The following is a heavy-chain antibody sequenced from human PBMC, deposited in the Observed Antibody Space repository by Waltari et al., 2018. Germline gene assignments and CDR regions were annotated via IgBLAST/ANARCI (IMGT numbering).Heavy chain of an antibody. CDR3: ARGTKQISYYYGSGSNFDY. Sequence: QEQLQQWGAGLLKPSETLSLTCAVYGGSFSGYYWSWIRQPPGKGLEWIGEINHSGSTNYNPSLKSRVTISVDTSKNQFSLKLSSVTAADTAVYYCARGTKQISYYYGSGSNFDYWGQGTLVTVSS. CDR2: INHSGST. J-gene: IGHJ4*02. CDR1: GGSFSGYY. V-gene: IGHV4-34*01. D-gene: IGHD3-10*01.